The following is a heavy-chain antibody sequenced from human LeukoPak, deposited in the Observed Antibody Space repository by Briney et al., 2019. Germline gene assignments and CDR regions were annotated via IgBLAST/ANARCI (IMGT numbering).Heavy chain of an antibody. CDR2: INHSGST. CDR1: GGSFSGYY. CDR3: ARRRRTYYYDSSGYPNAYYFDY. Sequence: SETLSLTCAVYGGSFSGYYWSWIRQPPGKGLEWIGEINHSGSTNYNPSLKSRVTISVDTSKYQFSLKLSSVTAADTAVYYCARRRRTYYYDSSGYPNAYYFDYWGQGTLVTVSS. D-gene: IGHD3-22*01. J-gene: IGHJ4*02. V-gene: IGHV4-34*01.